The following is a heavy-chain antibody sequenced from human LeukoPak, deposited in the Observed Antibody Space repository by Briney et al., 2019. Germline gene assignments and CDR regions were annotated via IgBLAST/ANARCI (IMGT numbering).Heavy chain of an antibody. CDR2: INPDSGGT. CDR3: ARESNWYNYLFDI. J-gene: IGHJ3*02. D-gene: IGHD1-20*01. V-gene: IGHV1-2*02. Sequence: ASVKVSCKASGYTFTGYYMHWVRQAPGQGLEWMGWINPDSGGTNYAQKFQGRVTMTRDTSISTAYMELSRLRSDDTAVYYCARESNWYNYLFDIWGQGTMVTVSS. CDR1: GYTFTGYY.